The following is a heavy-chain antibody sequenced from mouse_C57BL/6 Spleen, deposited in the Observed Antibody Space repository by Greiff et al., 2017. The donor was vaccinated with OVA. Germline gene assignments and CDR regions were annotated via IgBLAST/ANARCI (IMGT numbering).Heavy chain of an antibody. D-gene: IGHD3-3*01. J-gene: IGHJ2*01. CDR2: IDPETGGT. CDR1: GYTFTDYD. V-gene: IGHV1-15*01. Sequence: QVQLKESGAELVRPGASVTLSCKASGYTFTDYDMHWVKQTPVHGLAWIGAIDPETGGTAYNQKFKGKAILTADKSSSTAYMELRSLTSEDAAVYYCTRKEGTDYCDYWGQGTTLTVSS. CDR3: TRKEGTDYCDY.